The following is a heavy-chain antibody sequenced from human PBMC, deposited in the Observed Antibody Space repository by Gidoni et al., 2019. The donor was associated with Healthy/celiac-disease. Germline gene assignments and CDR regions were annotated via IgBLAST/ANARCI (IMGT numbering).Heavy chain of an antibody. CDR1: GGSFSGYY. CDR2: INHSGST. V-gene: IGHV4-34*01. D-gene: IGHD2-2*01. J-gene: IGHJ5*02. CDR3: ARNGRYCSSTSCPGWFDP. Sequence: QVQLQQCGAGLLMPSETLSLTCAVYGGSFSGYYWSWIRQPPGKGLEWIGEINHSGSTHYNPSLKSRVTISVDTSKNQFSLKLSSVTAADTAVDYCARNGRYCSSTSCPGWFDPWGQGTLVTVSS.